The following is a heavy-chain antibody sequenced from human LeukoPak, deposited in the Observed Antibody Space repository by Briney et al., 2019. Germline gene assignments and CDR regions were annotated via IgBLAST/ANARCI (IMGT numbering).Heavy chain of an antibody. V-gene: IGHV3-53*01. CDR3: ARAPYCGGDCYSFAFDY. D-gene: IGHD2-21*02. Sequence: GGSLRLSCAASGFTVSSNYMSWVRQAPGKGLEWVSVIYSGGSTYYADSVKGRFTISRDNSKNTLYLQMNSLRAEDTAVYYCARAPYCGGDCYSFAFDYWGQGILVTVSS. CDR1: GFTVSSNY. J-gene: IGHJ4*02. CDR2: IYSGGST.